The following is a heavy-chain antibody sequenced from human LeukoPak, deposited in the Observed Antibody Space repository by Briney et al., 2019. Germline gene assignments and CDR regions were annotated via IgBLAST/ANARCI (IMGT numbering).Heavy chain of an antibody. CDR3: ARHSPCYDILTGYYVGWFDP. CDR1: GGSISSSSYY. Sequence: KPSETLSLPCTVSGGSISSSSYYWGWIRQPPGKGLEWIGSIYYSGSTYYNPSLKSRVTISVDTSKNQFSLKLSSVTAADTAVHYCARHSPCYDILTGYYVGWFDPWGQGTLVTVSS. D-gene: IGHD3-9*01. J-gene: IGHJ5*02. CDR2: IYYSGST. V-gene: IGHV4-39*01.